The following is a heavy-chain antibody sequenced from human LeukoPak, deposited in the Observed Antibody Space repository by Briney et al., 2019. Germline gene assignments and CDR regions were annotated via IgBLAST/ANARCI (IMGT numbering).Heavy chain of an antibody. D-gene: IGHD3-22*01. CDR2: INPSGGST. V-gene: IGHV1-46*01. CDR3: ARADTPPSMIVPPGFDP. J-gene: IGHJ5*02. CDR1: GYTFTSYY. Sequence: GASVKVSCKASGYTFTSYYMHWVRQAPGQGLEWMGIINPSGGSTSYAQKFQGRVTMTRDTSTSTVYMELSSLRSEDTAVYYCARADTPPSMIVPPGFDPWGQGTLVTVSS.